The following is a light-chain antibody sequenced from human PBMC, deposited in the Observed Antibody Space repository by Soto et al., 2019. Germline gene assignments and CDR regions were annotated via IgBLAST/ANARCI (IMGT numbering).Light chain of an antibody. V-gene: IGKV1-5*01. Sequence: IHMTHSPSTLSASFGDTVTVTFRASQSVSGWLAWYQQKPGEAPKLLIYDASALPRGVPSRFSGSGSGTKFTPTIASLQPDDFATYYCQQYETFSGTFGQGTKVDIK. CDR2: DAS. CDR3: QQYETFSGT. CDR1: QSVSGW. J-gene: IGKJ1*01.